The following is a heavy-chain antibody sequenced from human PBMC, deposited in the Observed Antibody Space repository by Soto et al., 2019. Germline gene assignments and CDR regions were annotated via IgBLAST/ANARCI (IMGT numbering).Heavy chain of an antibody. CDR1: GFTFSSYA. J-gene: IGHJ6*02. D-gene: IGHD4-17*01. CDR2: ISGSGGST. V-gene: IGHV3-23*01. CDR3: ARATVTRGARGMDV. Sequence: PGGSLRLSCAASGFTFSSYAMSWVRQAPGKGLEWVSAISGSGGSTYYADSVKGRFTISRDNSKNTPYLQMNSLRAEDTAVYYCARATVTRGARGMDVWGQGTTVTVSS.